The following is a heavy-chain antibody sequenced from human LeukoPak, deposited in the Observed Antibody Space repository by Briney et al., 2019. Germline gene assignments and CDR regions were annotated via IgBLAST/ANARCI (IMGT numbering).Heavy chain of an antibody. CDR1: GFTVSSNY. Sequence: GGSLRLSCAASGFTVSSNYMSWVRQAPGKGLEWVSVIYGGGSTYYADSVKGRFTISRDNSKNTLYLQMNSLRAKDTAVYYCARDRDSSGWYYFDYWGQGTLVTVSS. D-gene: IGHD6-19*01. J-gene: IGHJ4*02. CDR2: IYGGGST. V-gene: IGHV3-66*01. CDR3: ARDRDSSGWYYFDY.